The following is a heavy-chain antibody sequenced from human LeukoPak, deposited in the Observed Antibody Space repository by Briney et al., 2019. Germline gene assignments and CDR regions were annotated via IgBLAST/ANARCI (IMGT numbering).Heavy chain of an antibody. V-gene: IGHV3-21*01. CDR2: ISSSSSYI. J-gene: IGHJ4*02. CDR1: GFTFSSYS. CDR3: ARAHSDSSGPYFDY. D-gene: IGHD3-22*01. Sequence: KPGGSLRLSCAASGFTFSSYSMNWVRQAPGKGLEWVSSISSSSSYIYYADSVKGRFTISRDNAKNSLYLQMNSLRAEDTAVYYCARAHSDSSGPYFDYWGQGTLVTVSS.